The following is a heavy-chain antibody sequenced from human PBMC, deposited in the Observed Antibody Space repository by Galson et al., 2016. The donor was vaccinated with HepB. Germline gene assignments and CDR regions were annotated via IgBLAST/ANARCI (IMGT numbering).Heavy chain of an antibody. J-gene: IGHJ4*02. CDR2: MNPNSGNT. D-gene: IGHD5-12*01. Sequence: SVKVSCKASGYTFTSYDINWVRQATGQGLEWMGWMNPNSGNTGYAQKFQGRVTMTRNTSISTAYMELSSLRSEDTAVYYFPRGAALIVATYDYWGQGTLVTGSS. V-gene: IGHV1-8*01. CDR1: GYTFTSYD. CDR3: PRGAALIVATYDY.